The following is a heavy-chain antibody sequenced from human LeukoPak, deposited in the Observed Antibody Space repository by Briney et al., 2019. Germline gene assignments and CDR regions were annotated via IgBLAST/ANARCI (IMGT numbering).Heavy chain of an antibody. Sequence: GESLKISCQDSGFTLTNYWIGWVRQMPGKGLEWMGIIHSTDSHAKYSPSFQGQVTISVDKSISTAYLQWRGLKASDTAMYYCARPIAPAVFGAVDVWGQGTTVTVSS. V-gene: IGHV5-51*01. CDR2: IHSTDSHA. D-gene: IGHD6-13*01. J-gene: IGHJ6*02. CDR1: GFTLTNYW. CDR3: ARPIAPAVFGAVDV.